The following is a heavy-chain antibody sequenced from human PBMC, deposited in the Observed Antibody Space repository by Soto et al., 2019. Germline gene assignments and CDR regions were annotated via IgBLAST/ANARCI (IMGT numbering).Heavy chain of an antibody. CDR2: IMPVFRTP. Sequence: QVQLEQSGAEVKKPGSSVKVSCKASGGTFRTAAISWVRQAPGQGLEWMGGIMPVFRTPDYAQKFQGRVTITADESTNTAYMELSGLRSDDTAVYYCARDNDRPQLGGNYYYILDVWGLGTTITVSS. CDR1: GGTFRTAA. J-gene: IGHJ6*02. CDR3: ARDNDRPQLGGNYYYILDV. V-gene: IGHV1-69*12. D-gene: IGHD2-8*01.